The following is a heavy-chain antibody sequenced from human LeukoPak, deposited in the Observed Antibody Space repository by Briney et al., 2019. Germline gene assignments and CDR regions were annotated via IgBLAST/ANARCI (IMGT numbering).Heavy chain of an antibody. V-gene: IGHV3-21*06. D-gene: IGHD6-6*01. CDR3: ARNRAEQLASIQH. Sequence: GGSLRLSCAASGFTFSSYGMNWVRQAPGKGLEWVSSISFSSSYIYYADSVKGRFTISRDNAKNSLYLQMNSLRAEDTAVYYCARNRAEQLASIQHWGQGTLVTVSS. CDR2: ISFSSSYI. CDR1: GFTFSSYG. J-gene: IGHJ1*01.